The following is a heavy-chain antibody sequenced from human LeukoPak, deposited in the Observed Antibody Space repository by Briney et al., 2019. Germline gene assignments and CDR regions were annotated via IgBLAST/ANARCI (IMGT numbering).Heavy chain of an antibody. CDR2: VKGDASTT. Sequence: GGSLRLSCAASGFTFPIYWMHWVRQAPGRGLVWVSRVKGDASTTTYADSVKGRFTISRDNAKNTVYLQMDSLRAEDTAVYYCTRPQHGDLYAFDIWGQGTMVTVSS. V-gene: IGHV3-74*01. D-gene: IGHD3-16*01. CDR3: TRPQHGDLYAFDI. CDR1: GFTFPIYW. J-gene: IGHJ3*02.